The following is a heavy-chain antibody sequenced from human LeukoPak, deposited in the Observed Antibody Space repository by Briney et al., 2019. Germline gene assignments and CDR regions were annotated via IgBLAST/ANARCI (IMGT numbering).Heavy chain of an antibody. Sequence: GGSLRLSCAASGFTFSSYSMNWVRQAPGKGLEWVSSISSSSSYIYYADSVKGRFTISRDNAKNSLYLQMNSLRAEDMALYYCAKGVTVAGTYFDYWGQGTLVTVSS. J-gene: IGHJ4*02. V-gene: IGHV3-21*04. D-gene: IGHD6-19*01. CDR1: GFTFSSYS. CDR3: AKGVTVAGTYFDY. CDR2: ISSSSSYI.